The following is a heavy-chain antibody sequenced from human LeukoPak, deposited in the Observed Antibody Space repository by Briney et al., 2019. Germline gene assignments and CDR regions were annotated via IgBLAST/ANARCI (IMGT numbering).Heavy chain of an antibody. CDR2: ITTGSTI. J-gene: IGHJ3*02. CDR3: ARGGYCSGGICYKWNAFDM. V-gene: IGHV3-48*03. Sequence: PGGSLRLSCAVSGFTFSTYEMYWVRQAPGKGLEWVSYITTGSTIYYSDSVKGRFTISRDNAKNSLYLQMNSLRAEDTAVYYRARGGYCSGGICYKWNAFDMWGQGTMVTVSS. CDR1: GFTFSTYE. D-gene: IGHD2-15*01.